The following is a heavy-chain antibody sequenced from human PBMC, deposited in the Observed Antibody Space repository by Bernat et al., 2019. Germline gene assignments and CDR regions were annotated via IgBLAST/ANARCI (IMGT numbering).Heavy chain of an antibody. CDR3: ARVESPKNRKLNGGWFDP. Sequence: QLQLQESGSGLVKPSQTLSLTCAVSGGSISSGGYSWSWIRQPPGKGLEWIGYIYYSGSTYYNPSLKSRVTISVDTSKNQFSLKLSSVTAADTAVYYCARVESPKNRKLNGGWFDPWGQGTLVTVSS. J-gene: IGHJ5*02. CDR2: IYYSGST. CDR1: GGSISSGGYS. V-gene: IGHV4-30-2*05. D-gene: IGHD1-14*01.